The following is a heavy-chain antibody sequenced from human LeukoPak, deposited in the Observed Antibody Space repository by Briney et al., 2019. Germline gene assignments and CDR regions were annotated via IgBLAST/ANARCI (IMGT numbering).Heavy chain of an antibody. V-gene: IGHV1-69*04. J-gene: IGHJ5*02. CDR3: ARDHIGLRGVIILPENWFDP. CDR2: IIPILGIA. Sequence: GASVKVSCKASGGTFSSYAISGVRQAPGQGLEWMGRIIPILGIANYAQKFQGRVTITADKSTSTAYMELSSLRSEDTAVYYCARDHIGLRGVIILPENWFDPWGQGTLVTVSS. CDR1: GGTFSSYA. D-gene: IGHD3-10*01.